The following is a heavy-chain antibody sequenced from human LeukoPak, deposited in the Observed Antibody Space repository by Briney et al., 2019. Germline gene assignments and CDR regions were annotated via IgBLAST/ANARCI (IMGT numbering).Heavy chain of an antibody. V-gene: IGHV1-46*01. Sequence: GASVKVSCKASGYTFTSYYMHWVRQAPGQGLEWMGIINPSGGSTSYAQKFQGRVTITRDTSASTAYMELSSLRSEDTAVYYCARDHEYSNPYYYYGMDVWGQGTTVTVSS. CDR2: INPSGGST. J-gene: IGHJ6*02. CDR1: GYTFTSYY. D-gene: IGHD6-6*01. CDR3: ARDHEYSNPYYYYGMDV.